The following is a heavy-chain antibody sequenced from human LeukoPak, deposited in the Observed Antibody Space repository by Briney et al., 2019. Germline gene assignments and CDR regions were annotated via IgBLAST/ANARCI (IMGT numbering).Heavy chain of an antibody. Sequence: PGGSLRLSCAASGFTFSSYSMNWVRQAPGKGPEWVSSITTSSSYIYYADSVKGRFTISRDDAKNSLYLQMNSLRAEDTAVYYCARDQTSNSWGQGTLVTVSS. CDR3: ARDQTSNS. CDR1: GFTFSSYS. J-gene: IGHJ4*02. CDR2: ITTSSSYI. V-gene: IGHV3-21*01.